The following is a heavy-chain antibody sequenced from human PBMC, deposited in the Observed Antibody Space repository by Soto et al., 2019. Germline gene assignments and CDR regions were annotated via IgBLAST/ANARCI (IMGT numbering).Heavy chain of an antibody. D-gene: IGHD1-1*01. CDR1: GLPFSTYS. V-gene: IGHV3-48*02. Sequence: SVGSLRHSSIASGLPFSTYSMSWVRQAPGKGLKWLSYISGRSNTIYYADSLKGRFTISRDNANNLLYLQMNSLRDEDTAVYYCARGNTWTGDIWGQGTTLTVSS. J-gene: IGHJ3*02. CDR2: ISGRSNTI. CDR3: ARGNTWTGDI.